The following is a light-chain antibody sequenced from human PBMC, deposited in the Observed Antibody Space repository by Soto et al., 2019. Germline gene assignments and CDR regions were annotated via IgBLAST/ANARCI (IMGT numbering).Light chain of an antibody. J-gene: IGKJ1*01. CDR3: QQYNDYSAT. CDR1: QKSSPW. Sequence: DIEMVQSPSALSASVGDTVTITCRASQKSSPWLAWYQQKPGQAPKLLMYDVSSLKRGVPSRFSGSGSGTEFTLTISSLQPDDFAAYYCQQYNDYSATFGQGTKVEI. V-gene: IGKV1-5*01. CDR2: DVS.